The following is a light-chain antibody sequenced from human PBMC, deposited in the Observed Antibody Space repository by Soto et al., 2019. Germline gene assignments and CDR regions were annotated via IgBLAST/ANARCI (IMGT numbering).Light chain of an antibody. J-gene: IGKJ1*01. CDR3: EHPNCYSRT. CDR1: QSIRYY. V-gene: IGKV1-5*01. CDR2: GAS. Sequence: DIQLTQSPPPLSASVGDRVTITCRASQSIRYYLAWYQQMPGKAPKLLIYGASSLQSGVPSRFSGSGSGTACTLTISSLQPDDFATYFCEHPNCYSRTFGHGTKVDIK.